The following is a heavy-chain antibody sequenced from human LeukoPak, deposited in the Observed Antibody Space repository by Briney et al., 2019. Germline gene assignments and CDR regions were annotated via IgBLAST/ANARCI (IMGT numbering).Heavy chain of an antibody. CDR3: AKDHPRGGFGEFSFDY. CDR2: ILYDGSNK. J-gene: IGHJ4*02. V-gene: IGHV3-30*18. Sequence: PGRSLRLSCAASGFTFSSYGMHWVRQAPGKGLEWVAFILYDGSNKYYADSVKGRFTTSRDNSKNTLYLQMNSLRAEDTAVYYCAKDHPRGGFGEFSFDYWGQGTLVTVSS. CDR1: GFTFSSYG. D-gene: IGHD3-10*01.